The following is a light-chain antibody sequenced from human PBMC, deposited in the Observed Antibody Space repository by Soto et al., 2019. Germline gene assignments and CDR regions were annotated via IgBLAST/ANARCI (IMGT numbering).Light chain of an antibody. CDR1: QSVSSRF. Sequence: EIVLTQSPGTLSLSPGERATLSCRASQSVSSRFLAWYQQKPGQAPRRLMYGASSRATGIPDRVSGTGSGTDFTRTISRLEPEEFAVEDGQQYGSSAYNVSLGTKLEIK. CDR2: GAS. CDR3: QQYGSSAYN. J-gene: IGKJ2*01. V-gene: IGKV3-20*01.